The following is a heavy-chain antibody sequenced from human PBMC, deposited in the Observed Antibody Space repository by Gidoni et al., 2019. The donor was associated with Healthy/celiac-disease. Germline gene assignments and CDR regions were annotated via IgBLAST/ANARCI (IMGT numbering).Heavy chain of an antibody. J-gene: IGHJ4*02. V-gene: IGHV3-30-3*01. D-gene: IGHD1-26*01. Sequence: QVQLVESGGGVVQPGRSLRLSCAASGFTFRSYAMHWVRQAPGKGLEWVAVISYDGSNKYYADSVKGRFTISRDNSKNTLYLQMNSLRAEDTAVYYCARDRWDPHYFDYWGQGTLVTVSS. CDR3: ARDRWDPHYFDY. CDR2: ISYDGSNK. CDR1: GFTFRSYA.